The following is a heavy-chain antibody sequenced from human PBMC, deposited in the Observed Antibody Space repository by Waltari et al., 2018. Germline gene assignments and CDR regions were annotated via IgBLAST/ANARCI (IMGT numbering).Heavy chain of an antibody. Sequence: EVQLVESGGGLIQPGASLSLSCAASGFTLTNNYMSWVRQAPGKGLGWVSVIYAGSGGTFYAESVKGRFTISRDNSKNTLYLDLNRLTAEDTAVYYCARAGLGSPLQWLQLLDSWGRGTLVTVSS. J-gene: IGHJ4*02. V-gene: IGHV3-53*01. CDR2: IYAGSGGT. D-gene: IGHD5-12*01. CDR3: ARAGLGSPLQWLQLLDS. CDR1: GFTLTNNY.